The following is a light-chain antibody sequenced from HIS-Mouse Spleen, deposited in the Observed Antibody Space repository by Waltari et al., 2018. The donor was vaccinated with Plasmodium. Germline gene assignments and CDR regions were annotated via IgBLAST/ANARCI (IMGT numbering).Light chain of an antibody. Sequence: SYELPQPPSVSVSPVQPARITYSGDALPNKSSYWYQQKSGQAPVLVIYEDSKRPSGIPERFSGSSSGTMATLTISGAQVEDEADYYCYSTDSSGNHRVFGGGTKLTVL. CDR1: ALPNKS. CDR3: YSTDSSGNHRV. CDR2: EDS. V-gene: IGLV3-10*01. J-gene: IGLJ3*02.